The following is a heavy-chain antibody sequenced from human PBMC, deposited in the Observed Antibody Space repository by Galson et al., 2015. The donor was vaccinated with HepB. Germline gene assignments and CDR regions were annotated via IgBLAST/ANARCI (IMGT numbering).Heavy chain of an antibody. CDR2: ISAYNGNT. V-gene: IGHV1-18*01. D-gene: IGHD1-7*01. Sequence: SVKVSCKASGFTFNSYGFTWVRQAPGQGLEWIGWISAYNGNTDYAQKFQGRVTTTTDTSTTTAYLDLGSLRSDDTAVYYCARDRSGTTRGEPAYWGQGTLVTVSS. CDR1: GFTFNSYG. J-gene: IGHJ4*02. CDR3: ARDRSGTTRGEPAY.